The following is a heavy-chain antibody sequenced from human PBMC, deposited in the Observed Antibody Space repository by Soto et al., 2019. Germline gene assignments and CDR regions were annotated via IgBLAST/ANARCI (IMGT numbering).Heavy chain of an antibody. CDR2: IYYSGST. D-gene: IGHD3-22*01. CDR3: ATYYYYDSSGYYDAFDI. Sequence: SETLSLTCTVSGGSISSSSYYWGWIRQPPGKGLEWIGSIYYSGSTYYNPSLKSRVTISVDTSKNQFSLKLSSVTAADTAVYYCATYYYYDSSGYYDAFDIWGQGTMVTVSS. J-gene: IGHJ3*02. V-gene: IGHV4-39*07. CDR1: GGSISSSSYY.